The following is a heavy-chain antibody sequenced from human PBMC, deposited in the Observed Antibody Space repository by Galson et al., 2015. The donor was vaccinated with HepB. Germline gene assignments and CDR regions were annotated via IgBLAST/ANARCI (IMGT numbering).Heavy chain of an antibody. CDR2: ISVYSGNT. CDR3: ARGLSVSTYWFFDL. V-gene: IGHV1-18*01. D-gene: IGHD5/OR15-5a*01. CDR1: GYTFSDSI. Sequence: SVKVSCKASGYTFSDSIMSWVRQAPGQGPEWMGWISVYSGNTEYAQSLQGRVTMTTDTSTSTAYMELRSLRFDDTAVYYCARGLSVSTYWFFDLWGRGTLVTVSS. J-gene: IGHJ2*01.